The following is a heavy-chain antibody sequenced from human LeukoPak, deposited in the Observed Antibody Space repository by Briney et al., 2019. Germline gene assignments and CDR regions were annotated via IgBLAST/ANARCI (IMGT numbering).Heavy chain of an antibody. CDR2: INHSGST. CDR3: ARGRNQRIVVVPAANWFDP. Sequence: PSETLSLTCAVYGGSFSGYYWSWIRQPPGKGLEWIGEINHSGSTNYNPSLKSRVTISVDTSKNQFSLKLSSVTAADTAVYYCARGRNQRIVVVPAANWFDPWGQGTLVTVSS. J-gene: IGHJ5*02. V-gene: IGHV4-34*01. CDR1: GGSFSGYY. D-gene: IGHD2-2*01.